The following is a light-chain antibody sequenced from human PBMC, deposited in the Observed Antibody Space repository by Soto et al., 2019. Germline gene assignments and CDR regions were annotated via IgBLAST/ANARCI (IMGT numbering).Light chain of an antibody. J-gene: IGKJ2*01. V-gene: IGKV1-5*03. CDR2: KAS. CDR1: QTISDW. Sequence: DIQMTQSPSTLSASIGDRVTITCRASQTISDWLAWHQQKPGKAPKLLIYKASSLESGVPSRFSGSGSGTEFTLTISSLQPDDFATYYCQQSYSTLDYTFGQGTKVDIK. CDR3: QQSYSTLDYT.